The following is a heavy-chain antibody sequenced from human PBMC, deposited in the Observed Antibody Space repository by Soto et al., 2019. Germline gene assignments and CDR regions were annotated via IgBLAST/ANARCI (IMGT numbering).Heavy chain of an antibody. D-gene: IGHD6-6*01. CDR3: ARGHSSSFGRTFDY. CDR1: GGSIDSGDYY. V-gene: IGHV4-61*08. Sequence: PSETLSLTCTVSGGSIDSGDYYWSWIRQPPGKGLEWIGYIYYSGSTNYNPSLNSRVTISVDTSKNQFSLKVRSVSAADTAMYYCARGHSSSFGRTFDYWGQGTRVTVSS. J-gene: IGHJ4*02. CDR2: IYYSGST.